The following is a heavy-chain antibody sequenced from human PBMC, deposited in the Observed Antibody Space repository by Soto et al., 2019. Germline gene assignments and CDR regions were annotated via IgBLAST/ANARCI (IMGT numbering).Heavy chain of an antibody. CDR3: ARDPSIVLVPAATYYYYYYGMDV. J-gene: IGHJ6*02. CDR2: IKQDGSEK. D-gene: IGHD2-2*01. V-gene: IGHV3-7*01. CDR1: GFTFSSYW. Sequence: GGSLRLSCAASGFTFSSYWMSWVRQAPGKGLEWVANIKQDGSEKYYVDSVKGRFTISRDNAKNSLYLQMNSLRAEDTAVYYCARDPSIVLVPAATYYYYYYGMDVWDPGTTVTVSS.